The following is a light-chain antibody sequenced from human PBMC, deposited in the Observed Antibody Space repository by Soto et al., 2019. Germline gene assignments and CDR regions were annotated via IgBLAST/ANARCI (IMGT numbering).Light chain of an antibody. CDR1: QSVSFY. Sequence: VLTQSPATLSLSPGERATLSCRASQSVSFYLAWYQQIPGQAPRLLIYDTSKRAPGIPARFSGSGSGTDFTLTITSVEPEDFAVYYCQQRNDWPPATFGGGTKVEIK. V-gene: IGKV3-11*01. CDR3: QQRNDWPPAT. J-gene: IGKJ4*01. CDR2: DTS.